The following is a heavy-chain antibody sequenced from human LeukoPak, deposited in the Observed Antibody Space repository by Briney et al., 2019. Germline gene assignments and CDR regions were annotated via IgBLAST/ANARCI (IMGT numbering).Heavy chain of an antibody. CDR2: ISSRSSYI. J-gene: IGHJ4*02. D-gene: IGHD6-13*01. CDR1: GFTFSSYS. Sequence: GGSLRLSCAASGFTFSSYSMNWVRQAPGKGLEWVSSISSRSSYIYYADSVKGRFTISRDNAKNSLYLQMNSLRAEDTAVYYCARDGSGSSCDYWGQGTLVTVSS. V-gene: IGHV3-21*01. CDR3: ARDGSGSSCDY.